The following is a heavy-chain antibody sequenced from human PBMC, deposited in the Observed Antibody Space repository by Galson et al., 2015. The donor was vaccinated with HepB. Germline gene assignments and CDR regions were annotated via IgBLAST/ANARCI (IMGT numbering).Heavy chain of an antibody. J-gene: IGHJ4*02. CDR1: GFNFGGSA. D-gene: IGHD5-18*01. Sequence: SLRLSCAASGFNFGGSAIHWVRQGSGKGPEWVGRIRSKANNYATSYVPALEGRFTIPRDDSKNMAYLHMRSLKADDTAVYYCARLGDFSGYTSAWGQGTQVTVSS. CDR3: ARLGDFSGYTSA. CDR2: IRSKANNYAT. V-gene: IGHV3-73*01.